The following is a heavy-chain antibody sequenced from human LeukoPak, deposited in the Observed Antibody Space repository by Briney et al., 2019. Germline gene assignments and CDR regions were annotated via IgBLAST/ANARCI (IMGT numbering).Heavy chain of an antibody. CDR2: ISGSGGST. CDR3: AKDGDYYYDSGGYYYGRFDY. Sequence: GGSLRLSCAASGFTFSSYAMTWVRQAPGKGLEWVSTISGSGGSTYYADSEKGRFTISRDNSKNTLYLQVNSLRAEDTAVYYCAKDGDYYYDSGGYYYGRFDYWGQGTLVTVSS. J-gene: IGHJ4*02. V-gene: IGHV3-23*01. CDR1: GFTFSSYA. D-gene: IGHD3-22*01.